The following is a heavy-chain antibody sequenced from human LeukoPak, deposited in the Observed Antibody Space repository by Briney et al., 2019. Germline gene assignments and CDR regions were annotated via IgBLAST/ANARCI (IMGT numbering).Heavy chain of an antibody. Sequence: GGSLRLSCSASGFTFGNYWMSWVRQTPGKGLELVANINEDGSEKYYVDSVKGRFTISRDNAKNSLYLRMNSLRAEDTAVYYCASAGYCSSTSCYSFVSDVWGEGTTVTVSS. CDR2: INEDGSEK. CDR1: GFTFGNYW. V-gene: IGHV3-7*01. CDR3: ASAGYCSSTSCYSFVSDV. J-gene: IGHJ6*04. D-gene: IGHD2-2*02.